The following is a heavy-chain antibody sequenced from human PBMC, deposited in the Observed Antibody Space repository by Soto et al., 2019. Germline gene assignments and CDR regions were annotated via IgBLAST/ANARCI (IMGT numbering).Heavy chain of an antibody. V-gene: IGHV4-38-2*01. J-gene: IGHJ4*02. D-gene: IGHD5-12*01. CDR3: ARSSGYVPGGY. CDR2: IHHSGST. CDR1: GYPISSGYY. Sequence: SETLSLTCAVSGYPISSGYYWGWIRQPPGKGLEWIGIIHHSGSTYYNPSLRSRITISVDTSKNQFSLKMPSVTAADTAVYYCARSSGYVPGGYWGQGIMVTVSS.